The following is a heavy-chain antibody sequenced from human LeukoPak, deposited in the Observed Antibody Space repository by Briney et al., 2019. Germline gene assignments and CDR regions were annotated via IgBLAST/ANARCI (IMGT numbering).Heavy chain of an antibody. D-gene: IGHD3-3*01. CDR1: GYSLSSGYY. Sequence: PSETLSLTCTVSGYSLSSGYYWGGSRPPPGKGLAGVGSIYHSGCTYYNPSLKSRVTISVDTSKNQSSLKLSSVTAGATAVYYCARDTAWGGYYRLDYWGQGTLVTVSS. CDR3: ARDTAWGGYYRLDY. CDR2: IYHSGCT. J-gene: IGHJ4*02. V-gene: IGHV4-38-2*02.